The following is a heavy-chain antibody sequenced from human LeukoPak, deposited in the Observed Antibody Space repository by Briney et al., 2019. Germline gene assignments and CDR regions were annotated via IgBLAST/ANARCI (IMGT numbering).Heavy chain of an antibody. D-gene: IGHD7-27*01. CDR2: TYYRSKWYN. CDR1: GDTVSSNSAT. Sequence: SQTLSLTCDISGDTVSSNSATWNWIRQSPSRGLEWLGRTYYRSKWYNDDAVCVKGRITIKPDTYKNRFSLQLDSVTPEDTAIYYCARGTWGAFDYWGQGTLVTVSS. V-gene: IGHV6-1*01. J-gene: IGHJ4*02. CDR3: ARGTWGAFDY.